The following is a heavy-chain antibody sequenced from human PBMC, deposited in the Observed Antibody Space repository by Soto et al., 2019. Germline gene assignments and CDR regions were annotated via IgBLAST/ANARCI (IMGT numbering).Heavy chain of an antibody. V-gene: IGHV3-23*01. Sequence: DVQLWEAGGDLVRPGGSLRLSCAASGFTFSGYAVTSIRQSPGKGLYWVSTIGGSGETRYFADSVRGRFTISRDNSKTTVYLQMNSLRAEDTAVYYCATDCGGGGSCTHWGQRTRVTVSS. CDR2: IGGSGETR. D-gene: IGHD2-15*01. CDR1: GFTFSGYA. J-gene: IGHJ4*02. CDR3: ATDCGGGGSCTH.